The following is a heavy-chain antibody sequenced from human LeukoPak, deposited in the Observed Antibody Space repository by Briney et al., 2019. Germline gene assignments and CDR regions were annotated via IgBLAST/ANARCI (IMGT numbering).Heavy chain of an antibody. CDR1: GFTFASYA. CDR2: ISRSGAT. D-gene: IGHD3-22*01. CDR3: IRSSGYYLGLDY. V-gene: IGHV3-23*01. J-gene: IGHJ4*02. Sequence: PGGSLRLSCAASGFTFASYAMSWVRQAPGMGLEWVSLISRSGATYYPDSLKGRFTISRDNAKNTLYLQMNSLRAEDTAVYYCIRSSGYYLGLDYWGQGTLVTVSS.